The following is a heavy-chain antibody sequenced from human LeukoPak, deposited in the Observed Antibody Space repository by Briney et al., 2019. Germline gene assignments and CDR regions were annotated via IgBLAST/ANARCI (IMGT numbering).Heavy chain of an antibody. J-gene: IGHJ4*02. CDR3: ARPMNEYDSSGFFHY. Sequence: GGSLRLSCAASGFNVRSYYMSWVRQAPGKGLEWVSVIYTDGNTYYADSVKGRFTISRDNSKNTLHLQMNSLRVEDTAVYYCARPMNEYDSSGFFHYWGQGTLVTVSS. CDR1: GFNVRSYY. D-gene: IGHD3-22*01. V-gene: IGHV3-66*02. CDR2: IYTDGNT.